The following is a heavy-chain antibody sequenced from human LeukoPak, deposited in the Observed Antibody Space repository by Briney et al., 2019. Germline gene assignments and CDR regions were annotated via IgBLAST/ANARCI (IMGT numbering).Heavy chain of an antibody. CDR3: ATFARGFDY. Sequence: GASVKVSCKASGYTLTSYYMHWVRQAPGQGLEWMGIINPSGGSKSYAQKFQGRVTTTRDTSTSTVYMELSSLRSEDTAVYYCATFARGFDYWGQGTLVTVSS. CDR2: INPSGGSK. J-gene: IGHJ4*02. V-gene: IGHV1-46*01. CDR1: GYTLTSYY.